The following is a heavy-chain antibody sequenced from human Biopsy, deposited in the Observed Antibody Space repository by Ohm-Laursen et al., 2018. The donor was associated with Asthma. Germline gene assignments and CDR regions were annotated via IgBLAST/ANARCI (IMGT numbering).Heavy chain of an antibody. CDR3: ARTYFDFLTGQVHDAFAM. J-gene: IGHJ3*02. CDR1: GDSFSNYA. D-gene: IGHD3-9*01. V-gene: IGHV1-3*01. CDR2: INAANGNT. Sequence: GASVKVSCKASGDSFSNYAISWVRQAPGQGLEWMGWINAANGNTKYSQKFQGRLTISRDTSASTAYMDLSSLRSEDTAVYSCARTYFDFLTGQVHDAFAMWGQGTMVTVSS.